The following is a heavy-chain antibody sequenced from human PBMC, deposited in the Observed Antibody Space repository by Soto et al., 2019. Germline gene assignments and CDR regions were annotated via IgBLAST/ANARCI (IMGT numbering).Heavy chain of an antibody. V-gene: IGHV5-51*01. J-gene: IGHJ3*02. D-gene: IGHD2-2*01. CDR2: IYPGDSDT. Sequence: LGESLKISCKGSGYSFTSYWIGWVRQMPGKGLEWMGIIYPGDSDTRYSPSFQGQVTISADKSISTAYLQRSSLKASDTAMYYCARHTGAQNDCSSTSCYSRVNDAFDIWGQGTMVTVSS. CDR3: ARHTGAQNDCSSTSCYSRVNDAFDI. CDR1: GYSFTSYW.